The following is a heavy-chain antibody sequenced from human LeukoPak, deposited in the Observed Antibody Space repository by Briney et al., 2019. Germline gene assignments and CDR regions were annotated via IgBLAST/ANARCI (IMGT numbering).Heavy chain of an antibody. CDR1: GFSLSTSGVG. J-gene: IGHJ4*02. V-gene: IGHV2-5*01. CDR2: IYWNDDK. CDR3: AHRLTGGPASYRDY. D-gene: IGHD1-14*01. Sequence: SGPTLVNPTQTLTLTCTFSGFSLSTSGVGVGWIRQPPGKALEWLALIYWNDDKRYSPSLKSRLTVTKDTSKNQVVLTMTNMDPVDTATCYCAHRLTGGPASYRDYWSQGTLVTVSS.